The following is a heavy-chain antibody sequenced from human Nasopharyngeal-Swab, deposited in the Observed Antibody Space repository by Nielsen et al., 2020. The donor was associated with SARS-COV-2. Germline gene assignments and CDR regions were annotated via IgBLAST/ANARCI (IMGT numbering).Heavy chain of an antibody. V-gene: IGHV1-69*13. CDR3: ARLPYGDYEVGSYYYYYMDV. D-gene: IGHD4-17*01. CDR1: GGTFSSYA. J-gene: IGHJ6*03. CDR2: IIPIFGTA. Sequence: SVKVSCKASGGTFSSYAISWVRQAPGQGLEWMGGIIPIFGTANYAQKFQGRVTITADESTSTAYMELSSLRSEDTAMYYCARLPYGDYEVGSYYYYYMDVWGKGTTVTVSS.